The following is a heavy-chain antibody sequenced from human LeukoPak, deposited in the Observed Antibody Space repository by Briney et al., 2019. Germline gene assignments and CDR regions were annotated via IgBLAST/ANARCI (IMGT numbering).Heavy chain of an antibody. D-gene: IGHD6-13*01. J-gene: IGHJ6*03. V-gene: IGHV4-34*01. CDR3: ASLIAAHYYYYMDV. CDR1: GGSFSGYY. CDR2: INHSGST. Sequence: SETLSLTCAVYGGSFSGYYWSWIRQPPGKGLERIGEINHSGSTNYNPSLKSRVTISVDTSKNQFSLKLSSVTAADTAVYYCASLIAAHYYYYMDVWGKGTTVTVSS.